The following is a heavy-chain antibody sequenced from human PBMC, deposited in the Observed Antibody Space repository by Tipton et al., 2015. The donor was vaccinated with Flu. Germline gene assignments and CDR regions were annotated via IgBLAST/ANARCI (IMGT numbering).Heavy chain of an antibody. CDR2: LYDSGIT. V-gene: IGHV4-39*07. J-gene: IGHJ4*02. CDR3: ARSSSAYDYVWGGSYYFDF. CDR1: GGPIGSSTYY. Sequence: LRLSCTVFGGPIGSSTYYWGWIRQPPGKGLEWIGSLYDSGITYYNPSLKSRVTISLDTSKNQFSLKLISVTAADTAVYYCARSSSAYDYVWGGSYYFDFWGQGTLVTVSS. D-gene: IGHD3-16*01.